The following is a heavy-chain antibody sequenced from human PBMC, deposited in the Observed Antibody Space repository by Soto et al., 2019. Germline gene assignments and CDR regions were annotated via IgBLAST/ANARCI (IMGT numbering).Heavy chain of an antibody. D-gene: IGHD3-10*01. CDR3: ASEGDRGRTYYYGMDV. V-gene: IGHV1-18*01. CDR2: ISAYNGNT. CDR1: GYTFTSYG. Sequence: QVQLVQSGAEVKKPGASVKVSCKASGYTFTSYGISWVRQAPGQGLEWMGWISAYNGNTNYAQKLQGRVTMTTDTSTSTAYMELSSLRSEDTAVYYCASEGDRGRTYYYGMDVWGQGTTVTVSS. J-gene: IGHJ6*02.